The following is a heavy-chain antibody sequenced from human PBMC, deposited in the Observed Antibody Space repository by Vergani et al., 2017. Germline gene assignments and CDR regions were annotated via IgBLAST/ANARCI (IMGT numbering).Heavy chain of an antibody. CDR2: PTGGGGST. V-gene: IGHV3-23*01. Sequence: EVQLLESGGSLKQPGGSVRLSCAASGFTFSTYAMHWVRQPPGKGLEWVSAPTGGGGSTYYADSFKGRFIISRDNSRETLYLQINSLRPEDTATYYCVKDAGSYENFFDSWGQGTLVTVSS. CDR1: GFTFSTYA. J-gene: IGHJ4*02. CDR3: VKDAGSYENFFDS. D-gene: IGHD1-26*01.